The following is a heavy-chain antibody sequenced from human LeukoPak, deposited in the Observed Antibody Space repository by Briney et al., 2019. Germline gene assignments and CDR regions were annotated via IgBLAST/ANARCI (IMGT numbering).Heavy chain of an antibody. V-gene: IGHV4-34*01. CDR3: ARDLDIVATIEDYFDY. J-gene: IGHJ4*02. D-gene: IGHD5-12*01. CDR2: INHSGST. Sequence: PSETLSLTCAVYGGSFSGYYRSWIRQPPGKGLEWIGEINHSGSTNYNPSLKSRVTISVDTSKNQFSLKLSSVTAADTAVYYCARDLDIVATIEDYFDYWGQGTLVTVSS. CDR1: GGSFSGYY.